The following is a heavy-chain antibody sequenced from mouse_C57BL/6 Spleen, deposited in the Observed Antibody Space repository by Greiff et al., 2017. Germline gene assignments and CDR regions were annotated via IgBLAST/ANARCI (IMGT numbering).Heavy chain of an antibody. J-gene: IGHJ1*03. D-gene: IGHD3-3*01. V-gene: IGHV1-26*01. Sequence: VQLQQSGPELVKPGASVKISCKASGYTFTDYYMNWVKQSHGKSLEWIGDINPNNGGTSYNQKFKGKATLTVDKSSSTAYMELRSLTSEDSAVYYCARRGAAHWYFDVWGTGTTVTVSS. CDR2: INPNNGGT. CDR3: ARRGAAHWYFDV. CDR1: GYTFTDYY.